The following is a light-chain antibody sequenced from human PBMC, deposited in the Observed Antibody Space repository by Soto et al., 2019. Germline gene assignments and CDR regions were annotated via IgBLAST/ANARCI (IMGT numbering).Light chain of an antibody. V-gene: IGKV3-15*01. J-gene: IGKJ1*01. Sequence: MNQSPDALSVYLGERATLSCRASQSLRSSLAWYQQKPVQAPRLLIYDASARATGIPARFSGSGSGTDFTLTISGLQSEDFAVYYCQQYNIWPQTFGQGTKVDIK. CDR1: QSLRSS. CDR2: DAS. CDR3: QQYNIWPQT.